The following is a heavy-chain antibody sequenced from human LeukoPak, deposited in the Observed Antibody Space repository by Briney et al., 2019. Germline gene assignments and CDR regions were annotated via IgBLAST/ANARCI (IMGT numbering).Heavy chain of an antibody. V-gene: IGHV1-24*01. CDR1: GYTLTELS. J-gene: IGHJ4*02. D-gene: IGHD6-19*01. CDR2: FDPEDGET. CDR3: ATEQPVAGTGGDAFDY. Sequence: GASVKVSCKVSGYTLTELSMHWVRQAPGKGLERMGGFDPEDGETIYAQKFQGRVTMTEDTSTDTAYMELSSLRSEDTAVYYCATEQPVAGTGGDAFDYWGQGTLVTVSS.